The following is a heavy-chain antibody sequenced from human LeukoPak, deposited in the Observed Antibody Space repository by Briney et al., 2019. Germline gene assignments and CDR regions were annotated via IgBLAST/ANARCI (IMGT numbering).Heavy chain of an antibody. CDR2: MRSDGSDK. V-gene: IGHV3-30*02. CDR1: GFIFNNYG. Sequence: GGSLRLSCAASGFIFNNYGMHWVRQAPGKGLEWVAFMRSDGSDKHYADSVKGRFTISRDNSKNTLYLQMNSLRAEDTAVYYCTKHDSGSYYWGQGALVTVSS. D-gene: IGHD3-22*01. CDR3: TKHDSGSYY. J-gene: IGHJ4*02.